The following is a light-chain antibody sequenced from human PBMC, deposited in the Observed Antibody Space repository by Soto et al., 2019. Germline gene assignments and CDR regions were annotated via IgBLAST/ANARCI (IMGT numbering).Light chain of an antibody. Sequence: QSALTQPASVSGSPGQSITISCTGSDVGAYRYVSWYQQHPGKAPRLMIYDVSNRPSGVSDRFSGSKSGNTASLTISGLQPEEEAYFFCSSYTGGNARVVFGGGTKLTVL. CDR2: DVS. CDR1: SDVGAYRY. CDR3: SSYTGGNARVV. J-gene: IGLJ2*01. V-gene: IGLV2-14*01.